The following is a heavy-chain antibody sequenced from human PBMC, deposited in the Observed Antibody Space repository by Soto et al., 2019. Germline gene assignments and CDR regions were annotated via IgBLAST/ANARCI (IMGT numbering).Heavy chain of an antibody. CDR3: ATYPFYDYVWGSYRYLDY. V-gene: IGHV1-24*01. CDR1: GYTLTELS. Sequence: ASVKVSCKVSGYTLTELSMHWVRQAPGKGLEWMGGFDPEDGETIYAQKFQGRVTMTEDTSTDTAYMGLSSLRSEDTAVYYCATYPFYDYVWGSYRYLDYWGQGTLVTVSS. CDR2: FDPEDGET. D-gene: IGHD3-16*02. J-gene: IGHJ4*02.